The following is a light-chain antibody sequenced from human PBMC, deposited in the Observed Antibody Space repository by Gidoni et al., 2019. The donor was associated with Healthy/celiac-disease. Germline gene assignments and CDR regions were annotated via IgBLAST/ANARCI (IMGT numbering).Light chain of an antibody. CDR2: QDS. Sequence: SYALTQPPSVSVSPGQTASITCSGDKLGDKYACWYQQKPGQSPVLVIYQDSKRPSGIPERFSGSNSGNTATLTISGTQAMDEADYYCQAWDSSLFGTGTKVTVL. J-gene: IGLJ1*01. V-gene: IGLV3-1*01. CDR1: KLGDKY. CDR3: QAWDSSL.